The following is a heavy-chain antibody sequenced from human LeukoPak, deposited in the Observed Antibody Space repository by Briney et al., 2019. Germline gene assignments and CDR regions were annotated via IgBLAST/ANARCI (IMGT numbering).Heavy chain of an antibody. V-gene: IGHV3-69-1*01. Sequence: GGSLRLSCAASGFTFTNHPMNWVRQAPGKGLEWVSYIGGDGVAFYADSVKGRFTMSKDDARKSLYLQVNSLRSEDTAVYHCARGPFWSGYYDDWGQGTLVTVSS. CDR1: GFTFTNHP. CDR2: IGGDGVA. J-gene: IGHJ4*02. CDR3: ARGPFWSGYYDD. D-gene: IGHD3-3*01.